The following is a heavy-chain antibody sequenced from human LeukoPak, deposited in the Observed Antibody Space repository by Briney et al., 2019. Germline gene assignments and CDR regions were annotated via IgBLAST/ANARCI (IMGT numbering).Heavy chain of an antibody. D-gene: IGHD3-16*01. Sequence: PGGSLRLSCIVSGLTFGDYSLSWVRQSPGKGLEWVGFIRSKSHGGTTEYGASVKGRFTISRDDSKSIASLQMNSLKTEDTALYHCRIEGRGGEYVYYYYGMDVWGQGTTVTVSS. J-gene: IGHJ6*02. CDR3: RIEGRGGEYVYYYYGMDV. CDR2: IRSKSHGGTT. CDR1: GLTFGDYS. V-gene: IGHV3-49*04.